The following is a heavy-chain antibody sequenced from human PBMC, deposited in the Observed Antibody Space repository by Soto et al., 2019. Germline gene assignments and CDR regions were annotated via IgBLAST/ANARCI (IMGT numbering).Heavy chain of an antibody. J-gene: IGHJ4*02. D-gene: IGHD1-26*01. CDR2: INHSGST. V-gene: IGHV4-34*01. CDR3: ARGLGAVGALCYFDY. Sequence: SETLSLTCAVYGGSFSGYYWSWIRQPPGKGLEWIGEINHSGSTNYNPSLKSRVTISVDTSKNQFSLKLSSVTAADTAVYYCARGLGAVGALCYFDYWGQGTLVTVSS. CDR1: GGSFSGYY.